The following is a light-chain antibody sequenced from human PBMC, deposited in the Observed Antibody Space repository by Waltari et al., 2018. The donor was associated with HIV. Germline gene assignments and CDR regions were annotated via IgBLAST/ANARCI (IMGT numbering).Light chain of an antibody. J-gene: IGLJ3*02. Sequence: QSVLTQPPSVSGAPGQSVTTPCPGTSPNPGPGHHAPSYQHLPGTVPKLLIYGNSDRPSGVPDRFSVSKSGTSASLAITGLQAEDEAHYYCQSYDSSLSGWVFGGGTKLTVL. CDR3: QSYDSSLSGWV. CDR1: SPNPGPGHH. V-gene: IGLV1-40*01. CDR2: GNS.